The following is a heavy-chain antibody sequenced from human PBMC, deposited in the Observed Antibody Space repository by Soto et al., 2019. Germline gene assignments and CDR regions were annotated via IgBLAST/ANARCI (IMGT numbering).Heavy chain of an antibody. Sequence: QVQLQQWGAGPLRPLETLSLTCGVSGGSFSGYYWAWIRQSPGKGLEWIGEINDRGSINYNPSLKSRVSISVDTSKNHYSLNQRSVTAADTAVYYCARESYDILTGPPWVWYFDLWGRGTLVTVSS. V-gene: IGHV4-34*01. CDR2: INDRGSI. CDR3: ARESYDILTGPPWVWYFDL. CDR1: GGSFSGYY. J-gene: IGHJ2*01. D-gene: IGHD3-9*01.